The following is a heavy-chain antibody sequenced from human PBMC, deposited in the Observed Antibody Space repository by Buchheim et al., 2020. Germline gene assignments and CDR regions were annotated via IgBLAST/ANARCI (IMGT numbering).Heavy chain of an antibody. D-gene: IGHD1-26*01. J-gene: IGHJ4*02. CDR2: IRNKANSYTT. CDR1: GFTFSDHY. V-gene: IGHV3-72*01. Sequence: EVQLVESGGGLVQPGGSLRLSCAASGFTFSDHYMDWVRQAPGKGLEWVGRIRNKANSYTTEYAASVKCRFTISSDDYKSSLSLHMNSLKSEDTAVYYCGRTSGTYSGFDYWGQGTL. CDR3: GRTSGTYSGFDY.